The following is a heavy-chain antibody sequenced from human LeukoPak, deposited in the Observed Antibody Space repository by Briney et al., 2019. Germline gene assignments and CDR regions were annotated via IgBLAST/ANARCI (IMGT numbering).Heavy chain of an antibody. D-gene: IGHD2-15*01. Sequence: RASVTVSCKASGGTFSSYASSWVRQAPGQGLEWMGGIIPIFGTANYAQKFQGGVTITADESTSTAYMELSSLRSEDTAVYYCARAPYCSGGSCYYYYGMDVWGQGTAVTVSS. V-gene: IGHV1-69*13. J-gene: IGHJ6*02. CDR2: IIPIFGTA. CDR3: ARAPYCSGGSCYYYYGMDV. CDR1: GGTFSSYA.